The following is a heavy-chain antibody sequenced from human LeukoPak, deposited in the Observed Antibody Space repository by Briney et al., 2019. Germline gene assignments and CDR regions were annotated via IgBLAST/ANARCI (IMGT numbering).Heavy chain of an antibody. CDR2: IYTSGST. CDR1: GGSISSYY. Sequence: SETLSLTCTLSGGSISSYYWSWIRQPAGKGREWIGRIYTSGSTNYNPSLKSRVTMSVDTSKNQFSLKLSSVTAADTAVYYCARDLAVVVVAAPGHNWFDPWGQGTLVTVSS. CDR3: ARDLAVVVVAAPGHNWFDP. V-gene: IGHV4-4*07. J-gene: IGHJ5*02. D-gene: IGHD2-15*01.